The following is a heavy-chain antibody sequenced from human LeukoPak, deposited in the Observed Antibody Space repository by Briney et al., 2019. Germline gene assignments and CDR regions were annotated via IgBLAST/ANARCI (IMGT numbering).Heavy chain of an antibody. CDR1: GFTSSSYS. D-gene: IGHD2-2*01. CDR2: ISSSSGYI. V-gene: IGHV3-21*01. CDR3: AGGSLLWGAFDI. Sequence: GGSLRLSRAASGFTSSSYSMNWVRQAPGKGLEWVSSISSSSGYIYYADSVKGRFTISRDNAKNSLYLQMNSLRAEDTAVYYCAGGSLLWGAFDIWGQGTMVTVSS. J-gene: IGHJ3*02.